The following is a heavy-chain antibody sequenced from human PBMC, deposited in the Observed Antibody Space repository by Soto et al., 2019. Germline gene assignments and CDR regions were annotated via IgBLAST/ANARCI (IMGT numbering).Heavy chain of an antibody. V-gene: IGHV4-39*01. Sequence: QLQLQESGPGLVKPSETLSLTCTVSGGSISSSSYYWGWIRQPPGKGLEWIGSIYYSGSTYYNPSRKSRVTISVATSKNQFSLKLSSVTAADTAVYYCARLSGWYKLDYFDYWGQGTLVTVSS. D-gene: IGHD6-19*01. CDR3: ARLSGWYKLDYFDY. CDR2: IYYSGST. J-gene: IGHJ4*02. CDR1: GGSISSSSYY.